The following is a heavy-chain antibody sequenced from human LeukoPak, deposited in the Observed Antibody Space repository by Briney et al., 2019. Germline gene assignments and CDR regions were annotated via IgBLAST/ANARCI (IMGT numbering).Heavy chain of an antibody. D-gene: IGHD3-10*01. CDR1: GFSLSTTGVN. CDR3: AHGFIRQAGDFRH. V-gene: IGHV2-5*02. CDR2: VYCDDDT. J-gene: IGHJ1*01. Sequence: SGPTLVNPTQTLTLTCTFSGFSLSTTGVNVGWIREPPGKALEWLALVYCDDDTRYSPSLRDRLTITKDTSKNQVVLTMANMNPEDTATYYCAHGFIRQAGDFRHWGQGTLVTVSS.